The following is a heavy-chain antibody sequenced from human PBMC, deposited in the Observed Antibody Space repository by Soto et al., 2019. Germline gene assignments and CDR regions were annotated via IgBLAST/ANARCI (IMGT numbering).Heavy chain of an antibody. Sequence: EVQLVESGGGLVQPGGSLRLSCAASGFTFSSYAMHWVRQAPGKGLEYVSAISSNGGSTDYANSVKGRFTISRDNSKNTLYLQMGSLRAEDMAVYYCAISRDVDQFDYWGQGTLVTVYS. J-gene: IGHJ4*02. D-gene: IGHD2-2*01. CDR1: GFTFSSYA. V-gene: IGHV3-64*01. CDR3: AISRDVDQFDY. CDR2: ISSNGGST.